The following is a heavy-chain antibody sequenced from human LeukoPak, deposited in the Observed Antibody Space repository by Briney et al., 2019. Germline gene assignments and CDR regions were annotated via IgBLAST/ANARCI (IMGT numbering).Heavy chain of an antibody. CDR2: ISYDGSNK. V-gene: IGHV3-30*04. CDR3: AKDLASNDY. J-gene: IGHJ4*02. CDR1: GFTFSSYA. D-gene: IGHD2-2*01. Sequence: PGGSLRLSCAASGFTFSSYAMHWVRQAPGKGLEWVAVISYDGSNKYYADSVKGRFTISRDNSKNTLYLQMNSLRAEDTAVYYCAKDLASNDYWGQGTLVTVSS.